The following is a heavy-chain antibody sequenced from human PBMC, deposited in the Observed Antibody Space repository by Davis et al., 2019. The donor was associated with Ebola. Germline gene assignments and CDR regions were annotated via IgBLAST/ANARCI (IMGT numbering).Heavy chain of an antibody. CDR3: ARDGPDYYGLDV. CDR1: GYTFTGYY. V-gene: IGHV1-46*01. CDR2: INPSAGYT. J-gene: IGHJ6*02. Sequence: ASVKVSCKASGYTFTGYYMHWVRQAPGQGLEWMGVINPSAGYTNYAQKFQGRVTITRDPATSTVYMEVRRLRSDDTAVYYCARDGPDYYGLDVWGQGTAVTVSS.